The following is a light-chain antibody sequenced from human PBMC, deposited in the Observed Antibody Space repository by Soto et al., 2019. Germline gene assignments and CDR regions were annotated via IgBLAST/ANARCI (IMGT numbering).Light chain of an antibody. Sequence: EIVLTQSPGTLSLSPGERATLSCRASQSVSSSYLAWYQQKPGQAPRLLIYAASTRATGIPDRFSGGGSGTDFTLTISRLEPEDFAVYYCQQYGSSPKTFGQGTRVEI. CDR2: AAS. V-gene: IGKV3-20*01. CDR3: QQYGSSPKT. J-gene: IGKJ1*01. CDR1: QSVSSSY.